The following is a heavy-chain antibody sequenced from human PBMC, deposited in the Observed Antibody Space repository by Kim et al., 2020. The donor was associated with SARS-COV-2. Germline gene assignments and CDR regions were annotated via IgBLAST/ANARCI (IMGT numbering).Heavy chain of an antibody. J-gene: IGHJ4*02. D-gene: IGHD3-9*01. CDR2: IYYSGST. Sequence: SETLSLTCTVSGGSISSSSYYWGWIRQPPGKGLEWIGSIYYSGSTYYNPSLKSRVTISVDTSKNQFSLKLSSVTAADTAVYYCARHLKLRYFDNFDYWGQGTLVTVSS. CDR3: ARHLKLRYFDNFDY. V-gene: IGHV4-39*01. CDR1: GGSISSSSYY.